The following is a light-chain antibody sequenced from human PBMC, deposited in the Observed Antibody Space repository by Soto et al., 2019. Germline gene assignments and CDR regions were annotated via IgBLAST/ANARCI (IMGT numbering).Light chain of an antibody. J-gene: IGKJ2*01. CDR1: RSLFYSPHNKSY. Sequence: MVMTQSPDSLALCVCDRSTINCTSGRSLFYSPHNKSYLAWYQQKVGQPPQMLIYWASTRESGVPDRFRGSGSGTDFTLTISSLQADDVAVYYCQQYYRAPRTFGQGTKVDIK. CDR3: QQYYRAPRT. V-gene: IGKV4-1*01. CDR2: WAS.